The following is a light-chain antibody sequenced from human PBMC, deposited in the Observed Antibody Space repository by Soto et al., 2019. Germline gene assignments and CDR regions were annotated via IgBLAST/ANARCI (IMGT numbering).Light chain of an antibody. J-gene: IGLJ1*01. Sequence: QSVLTQPPSASGSPGQSVTISCTGTKNDIGVYDFVSWYQHHPGKAPRLIIYEVVQRPSGVPDRFSGSKSGNTASLTISGLQAEDEADYYCSSYTFTSTLYVFGTGTKVTVL. V-gene: IGLV2-8*01. CDR1: KNDIGVYDF. CDR3: SSYTFTSTLYV. CDR2: EVV.